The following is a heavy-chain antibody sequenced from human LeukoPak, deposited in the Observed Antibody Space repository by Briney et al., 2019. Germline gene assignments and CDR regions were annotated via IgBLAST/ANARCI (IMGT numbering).Heavy chain of an antibody. CDR2: INHSGST. Sequence: SETLFLTCAVYGGSFSGYYWSWIRQPPGKGLEWIGEINHSGSTNYNPSLKSRVTISVDTSKNQFSLKLSSVTAADTAVYYCARGYSSSWRRLNWFDPWGQGTLVTVSS. D-gene: IGHD6-13*01. CDR1: GGSFSGYY. J-gene: IGHJ5*02. CDR3: ARGYSSSWRRLNWFDP. V-gene: IGHV4-34*01.